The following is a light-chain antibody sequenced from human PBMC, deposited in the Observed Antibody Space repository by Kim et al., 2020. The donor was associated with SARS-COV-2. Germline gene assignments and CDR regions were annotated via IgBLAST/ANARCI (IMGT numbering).Light chain of an antibody. CDR3: QQSYITPFT. Sequence: DIQMTQSPSTLSASVGDRVTITCRTTQSISSHLNWYQQKPGRAPRLLISAASTLQGGVPSRFSGSGSETDFTLTISSLQPEDFATYFCQQSYITPFTFGPGTKVDIK. CDR2: AAS. CDR1: QSISSH. J-gene: IGKJ3*01. V-gene: IGKV1-39*01.